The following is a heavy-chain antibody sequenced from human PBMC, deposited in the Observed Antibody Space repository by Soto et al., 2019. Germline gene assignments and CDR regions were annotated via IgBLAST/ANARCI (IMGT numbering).Heavy chain of an antibody. D-gene: IGHD3-10*01. CDR3: ARDYYGSGESDAFDI. CDR2: IIPIFGTA. CDR1: GGTFSSYA. Sequence: QVQLVQSGAEVKKPGSSVKVSCKASGGTFSSYAISWVRQAPGQGLEWMGGIIPIFGTANYAQKFQGRVTITADKSTSTADMELSSLSSEDTAVYYCARDYYGSGESDAFDIWGQGTMVTVAS. V-gene: IGHV1-69*06. J-gene: IGHJ3*02.